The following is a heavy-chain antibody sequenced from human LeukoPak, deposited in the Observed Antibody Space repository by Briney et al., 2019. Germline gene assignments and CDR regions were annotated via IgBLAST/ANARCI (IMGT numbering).Heavy chain of an antibody. D-gene: IGHD5-18*01. CDR2: IWNNGNNR. V-gene: IGHV3-33*01. Sequence: GGSLRLSCAASGFIFSDYGVHWVRQAPGKGLEWVAVIWNNGNNRYADSVRGRFTISRDDSKNILYLQMDSLRAEDTAVYYCAREYSSTSGRAFDIWGQGTMVTVSS. CDR1: GFIFSDYG. CDR3: AREYSSTSGRAFDI. J-gene: IGHJ3*02.